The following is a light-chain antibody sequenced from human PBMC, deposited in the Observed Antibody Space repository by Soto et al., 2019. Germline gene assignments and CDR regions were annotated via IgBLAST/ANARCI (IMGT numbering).Light chain of an antibody. J-gene: IGKJ1*01. V-gene: IGKV3-15*01. CDR2: GAS. CDR1: QSVSSN. Sequence: EIVLTQSPAPLSLSPGERATLSCMASQSVSSNLAWYQQKPGQAPRLLIYGASTRATGIPARFSGSWSGTECTLTISSLQSEDVAVYYCQQYNNWPLTFGQGTKVDIK. CDR3: QQYNNWPLT.